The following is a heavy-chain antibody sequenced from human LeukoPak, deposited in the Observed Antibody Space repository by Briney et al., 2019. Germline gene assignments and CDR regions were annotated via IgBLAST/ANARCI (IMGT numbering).Heavy chain of an antibody. D-gene: IGHD5-12*01. CDR2: IYTSGIT. J-gene: IGHJ4*02. CDR1: DGSISSGTYY. V-gene: IGHV4-61*02. CDR3: ASISGYDAYY. Sequence: SQTLSLTCTVSDGSISSGTYYWSWIRQPAGKGLEWIGRIYTSGITNYNPSLKSRVTISVDTSKNQFSLKLSSVTAADTAVYYCASISGYDAYYWGQGTLVTVSS.